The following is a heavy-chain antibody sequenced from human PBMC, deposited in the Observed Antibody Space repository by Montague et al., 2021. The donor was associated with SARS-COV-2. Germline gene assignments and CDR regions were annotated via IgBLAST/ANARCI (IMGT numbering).Heavy chain of an antibody. V-gene: IGHV4-59*11. J-gene: IGHJ2*01. CDR3: ARDRGWGFRGAGYFDL. CDR1: GGSISGHY. CDR2: IYSGGSA. D-gene: IGHD2-21*01. Sequence: SETLSLTCAVSGGSISGHYWAWIWRPPAKGLEWIGHIYSGGSAYYNPSLKSRVTLSVGPSKNQISLKMSFVAAADTAKYYCARDRGWGFRGAGYFDLWGRGTLVTVSS.